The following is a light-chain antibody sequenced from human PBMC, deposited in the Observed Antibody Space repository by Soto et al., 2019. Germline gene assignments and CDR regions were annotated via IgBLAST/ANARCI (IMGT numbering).Light chain of an antibody. Sequence: EIVLTQSPGTLSLSPGERVTLSCRASQSVNSRYLAWYQQKAGQAPRLLIYGASSRATGIPDRFSGSGSGTDFTLTISRLEPEDFAVYYCQQRSNWAITFGQGTRLEIK. CDR3: QQRSNWAIT. V-gene: IGKV3D-20*02. CDR1: QSVNSRY. CDR2: GAS. J-gene: IGKJ5*01.